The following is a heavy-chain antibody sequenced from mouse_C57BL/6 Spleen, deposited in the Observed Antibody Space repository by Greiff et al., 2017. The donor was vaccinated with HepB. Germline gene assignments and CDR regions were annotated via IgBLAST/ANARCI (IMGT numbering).Heavy chain of an antibody. J-gene: IGHJ4*01. CDR1: GFTFSSYG. V-gene: IGHV5-6*02. D-gene: IGHD1-1*01. Sequence: EMMLVESGGDLVKPGGSLKLSCAASGFTFSSYGMSWVRQTPDKRLEWVATISSGGSYTYYPDSVKGRFTISRDNAKNTLYLQMSSLKSEDTAMYYCARHIPIYYYGSSSYYAMDYWGQGTSVTVSS. CDR3: ARHIPIYYYGSSSYYAMDY. CDR2: ISSGGSYT.